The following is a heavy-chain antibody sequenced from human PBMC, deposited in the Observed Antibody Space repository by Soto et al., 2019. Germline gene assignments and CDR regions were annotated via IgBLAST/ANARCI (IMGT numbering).Heavy chain of an antibody. Sequence: QTLTLTCSFSGFSLSTVSMCVSWIRQTPGKALEYLALIDWEDEKFYSASLKTRLTISKDTSKNQVVLTMTDMDPADTATYYCARLRVDSGGYHFDIWGQGTLVTVSS. CDR3: ARLRVDSGGYHFDI. J-gene: IGHJ4*02. CDR2: IDWEDEK. CDR1: GFSLSTVSMC. D-gene: IGHD2-21*01. V-gene: IGHV2-70*01.